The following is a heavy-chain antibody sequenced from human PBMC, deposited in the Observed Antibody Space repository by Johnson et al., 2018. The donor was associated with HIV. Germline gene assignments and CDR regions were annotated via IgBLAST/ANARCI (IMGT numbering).Heavy chain of an antibody. CDR3: AAQRLSSSWYDDAFDI. V-gene: IGHV3-33*01. Sequence: QVQLVESGGGVVRPGRSLRLSCAASGFSFSDYGMHWVRQAPGKGLEWVAVIWYDGSNKYYVDSVKGRFTISRDNSKSTLYLQMNRLRAEATAVYYCAAQRLSSSWYDDAFDIWGQGTMVTVSA. D-gene: IGHD6-13*01. CDR1: GFSFSDYG. J-gene: IGHJ3*02. CDR2: IWYDGSNK.